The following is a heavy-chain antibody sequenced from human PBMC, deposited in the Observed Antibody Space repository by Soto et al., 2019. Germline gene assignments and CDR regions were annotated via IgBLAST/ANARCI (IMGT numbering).Heavy chain of an antibody. CDR1: GGTFSSYA. CDR3: ARGTEMPTIRAQNFDY. V-gene: IGHV1-69*01. J-gene: IGHJ4*02. Sequence: QVQLVQSGAEVKKPGSSVKVSCKASGGTFSSYAISWVRQAPGQGLEWMGGIIPIFGTANYAQKFQGRVTITADESTSTAYMELSSLSSEDTAVYYCARGTEMPTIRAQNFDYWGQGTLVTVSS. CDR2: IIPIFGTA. D-gene: IGHD1-1*01.